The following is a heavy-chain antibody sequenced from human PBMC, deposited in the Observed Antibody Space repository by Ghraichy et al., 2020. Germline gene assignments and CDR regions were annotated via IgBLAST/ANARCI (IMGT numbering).Heavy chain of an antibody. J-gene: IGHJ4*02. D-gene: IGHD3-10*01. CDR2: TYYRSKWYN. Sequence: SQTLSLTCAISGDSVSSNSAAWNWIRQSPSRGLEWLGRTYYRSKWYNDYAVSVKSRITINPDTSKNQFSLQLNSVTPEDTAVYYCARALDYYGSGSILYYFDYWGQGTLVTVSS. V-gene: IGHV6-1*01. CDR3: ARALDYYGSGSILYYFDY. CDR1: GDSVSSNSAA.